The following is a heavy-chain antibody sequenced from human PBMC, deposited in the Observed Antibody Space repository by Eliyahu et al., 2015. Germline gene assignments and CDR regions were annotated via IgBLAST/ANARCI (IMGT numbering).Heavy chain of an antibody. Sequence: QVQLQQWGAGLLKPSETLSLTCAVYGGSFSGYYWSWIRQPPGKGLEWIGEINHSGSTNYNPSLKSRVTISVDTSKNQFSLKLSSVTAADTAVYYCARVRKEKLLWSKVDAFDIWGQGTMVTVSS. CDR1: GGSFSGYY. J-gene: IGHJ3*02. V-gene: IGHV4-34*01. CDR2: INHSGST. CDR3: ARVRKEKLLWSKVDAFDI. D-gene: IGHD3-10*01.